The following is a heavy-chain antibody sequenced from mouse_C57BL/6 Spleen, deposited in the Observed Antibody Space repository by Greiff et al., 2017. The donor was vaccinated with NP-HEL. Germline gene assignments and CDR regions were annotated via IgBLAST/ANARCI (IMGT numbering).Heavy chain of an antibody. V-gene: IGHV1-42*01. CDR1: GYSFTGYY. J-gene: IGHJ3*01. Sequence: VHVKQSGPELVKPGASVKISCKASGYSFTGYYMNWVKQSPEKSLEWIGEINPSTGGTTYNQKFKAKATLTVDKSSSTAYMQLKSLTSEDSAVYYCARIYYYGSSWFAYWGQGTLVTVSA. D-gene: IGHD1-1*01. CDR2: INPSTGGT. CDR3: ARIYYYGSSWFAY.